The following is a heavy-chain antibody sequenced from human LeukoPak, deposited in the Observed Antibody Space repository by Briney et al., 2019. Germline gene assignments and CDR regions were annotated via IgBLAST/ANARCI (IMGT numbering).Heavy chain of an antibody. V-gene: IGHV4-4*07. CDR2: IYTSGST. CDR1: GGSISSYY. CDR3: AREITGTTSGWFDP. J-gene: IGHJ5*02. Sequence: SETLSLTCTVSGGSISSYYWSWIRQPAGKGLEWIGRIYTSGSTNYNPSLKSRVTMSVDTSKNQFSLKLSSVTAADTAVYYCAREITGTTSGWFDPWGQGTLVTVSS. D-gene: IGHD1-7*01.